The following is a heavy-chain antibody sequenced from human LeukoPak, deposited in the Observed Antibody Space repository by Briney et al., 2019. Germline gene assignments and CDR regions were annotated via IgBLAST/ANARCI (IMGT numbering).Heavy chain of an antibody. D-gene: IGHD2-2*01. CDR2: IYYSGST. CDR1: GGSISSYY. CDR3: AREAYCSSTSCYSGAFDI. V-gene: IGHV4-59*01. Sequence: SETLSLTCTVSGGSISSYYWSWIRQPPGKGLEWIGYIYYSGSTNYNPSLKSRVTISVDTSKNQFSLKLSSVTAADTAVYYCAREAYCSSTSCYSGAFDIRGQGTMVTVSS. J-gene: IGHJ3*02.